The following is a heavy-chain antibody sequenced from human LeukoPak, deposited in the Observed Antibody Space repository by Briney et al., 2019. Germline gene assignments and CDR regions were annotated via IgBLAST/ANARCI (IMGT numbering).Heavy chain of an antibody. CDR3: ARGRRGKLRFLEWSANF. D-gene: IGHD3-3*01. CDR2: ISAYNGNT. V-gene: IGHV1-18*01. Sequence: ASVKVPCKASGYTFTSFGISWVRQAPGQGLEWTGWISAYNGNTKYAQKFRGRVTMTSDTSTSTAYMELRSLRSDDTALFYCARGRRGKLRFLEWSANFWGQGTLVTVSS. J-gene: IGHJ4*02. CDR1: GYTFTSFG.